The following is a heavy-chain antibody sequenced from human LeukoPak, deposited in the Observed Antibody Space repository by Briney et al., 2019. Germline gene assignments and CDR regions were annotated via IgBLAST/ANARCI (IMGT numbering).Heavy chain of an antibody. CDR3: AKAGWSCSSTSCYTSHYYYYMDV. CDR2: IGYEGSNK. V-gene: IGHV3-30*02. D-gene: IGHD2-2*02. Sequence: GGSLRLXCAASGFTFSSYGMQWVRQAPGKGLEWVAFIGYEGSNKYYADYGKGGFNISRDNSKKRLYMKMNRRRDKDTGVYYCAKAGWSCSSTSCYTSHYYYYMDVWGKGTTVTVSS. CDR1: GFTFSSYG. J-gene: IGHJ6*03.